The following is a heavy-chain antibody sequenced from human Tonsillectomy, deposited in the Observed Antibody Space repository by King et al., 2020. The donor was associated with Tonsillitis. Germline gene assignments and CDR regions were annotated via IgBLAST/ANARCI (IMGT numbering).Heavy chain of an antibody. CDR3: TKEPDYYDSSTS. CDR1: GFSFEDYA. V-gene: IGHV3-9*01. J-gene: IGHJ4*02. CDR2: ISWNSGTI. D-gene: IGHD3-22*01. Sequence: VQLVESGGALVQPGRSLRLSCAASGFSFEDYAMHWVRQAPGKGLEWVAGISWNSGTIGYADSVKGRFTISSDNAKNFLYLQMNSLRAEDTALYYCTKEPDYYDSSTSWGQGNLVTVSS.